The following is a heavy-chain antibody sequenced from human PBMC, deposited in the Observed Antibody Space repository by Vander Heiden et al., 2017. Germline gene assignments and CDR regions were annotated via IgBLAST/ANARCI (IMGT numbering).Heavy chain of an antibody. CDR2: ISWDGGST. D-gene: IGHD6-19*01. J-gene: IGHJ4*02. V-gene: IGHV3-43*01. CDR1: GFTFDDYT. CDR3: AKDTAVAGYFDY. Sequence: EVQLVESGGVVVQPGGSLRLSCAASGFTFDDYTMHWVRQAPGKGLEWVSLISWDGGSTYYADSVKGRFTISRDNSKNSLYLQMNSLRTEDTALYYCAKDTAVAGYFDYWGQGTLVTVSS.